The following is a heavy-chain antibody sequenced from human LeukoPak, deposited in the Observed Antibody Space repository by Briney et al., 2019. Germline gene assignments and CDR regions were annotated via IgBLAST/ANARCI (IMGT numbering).Heavy chain of an antibody. CDR1: GGSFSGYY. CDR3: ATTSSGVYYYYYMDV. CDR2: INHSGST. V-gene: IGHV4-34*01. D-gene: IGHD1-26*01. Sequence: SETLSPTCAVYGGSFSGYYWSWIRQPPGKGLEWIGEINHSGSTNYNPSLKSRVTISVDTSKNQFSLKLSSVTAADTAVYYCATTSSGVYYYYYMDVWGKGTTVTISS. J-gene: IGHJ6*03.